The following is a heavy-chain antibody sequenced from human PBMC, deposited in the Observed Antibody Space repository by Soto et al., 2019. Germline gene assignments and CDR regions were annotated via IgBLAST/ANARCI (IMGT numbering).Heavy chain of an antibody. CDR2: IYYSGST. J-gene: IGHJ4*02. CDR1: GGSVSSGSYY. CDR3: ARGVGSVVGYSYGYDY. V-gene: IGHV4-61*01. D-gene: IGHD5-18*01. Sequence: SETLSLTCTVSGGSVSSGSYYWSWIRQPPGKGLEWIGYIYYSGSTNYNPSLKSRVTISVDTSKNQFSLKLSSVTAADTAVYYCARGVGSVVGYSYGYDYWGQGTLVTVSS.